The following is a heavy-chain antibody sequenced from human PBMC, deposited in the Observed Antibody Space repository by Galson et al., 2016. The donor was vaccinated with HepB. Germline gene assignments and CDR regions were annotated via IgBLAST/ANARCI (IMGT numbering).Heavy chain of an antibody. V-gene: IGHV2-5*02. CDR1: EFSRTNGVG. D-gene: IGHD2-2*01. CDR3: VHRVPPGLIDY. CDR2: ISWDDQK. J-gene: IGHJ4*02. Sequence: LVKPTQTLTLTCTFSEFSRTNGVGVGWIRQPPGKALEWLARISWDDQKRYRTSLESRLTITQDTSKNQVVLRMTNMDPVDTATYYCVHRVPPGLIDYWGQGILVTVSS.